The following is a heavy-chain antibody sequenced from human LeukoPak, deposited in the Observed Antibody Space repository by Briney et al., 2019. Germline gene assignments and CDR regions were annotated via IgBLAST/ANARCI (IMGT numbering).Heavy chain of an antibody. Sequence: SETLSLTCTVSGGSVSSGTYHWSWIRQPPGKGLEWIGYIYYSGSTNYNPSLKSRVTISVDTSKNQFSLKLSSVTAADTAVYYCARGGQGDGYSADEAFDIWGQGTMVTVSS. J-gene: IGHJ3*02. D-gene: IGHD5-24*01. CDR3: ARGGQGDGYSADEAFDI. CDR1: GGSVSSGTYH. V-gene: IGHV4-61*01. CDR2: IYYSGST.